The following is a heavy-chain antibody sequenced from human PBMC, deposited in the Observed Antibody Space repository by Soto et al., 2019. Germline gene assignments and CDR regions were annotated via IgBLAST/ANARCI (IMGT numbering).Heavy chain of an antibody. Sequence: GASVKVSCKASGYTFTSYGISWVRQAPGQGLEWMGWISAYNGNTNYAQKLQGRVTMTTDTSTSTAYMELRSLRSDDTAVYYCARCAEVRGVILYYFDYWGQGTLVPVSS. CDR3: ARCAEVRGVILYYFDY. CDR1: GYTFTSYG. D-gene: IGHD3-10*01. V-gene: IGHV1-18*01. J-gene: IGHJ4*02. CDR2: ISAYNGNT.